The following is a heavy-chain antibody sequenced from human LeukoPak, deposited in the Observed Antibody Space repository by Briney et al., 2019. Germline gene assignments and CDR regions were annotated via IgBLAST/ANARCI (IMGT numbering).Heavy chain of an antibody. CDR1: GGSISSYY. D-gene: IGHD3-10*01. CDR3: ARRAITMVRGVHDY. V-gene: IGHV4-39*01. J-gene: IGHJ4*02. Sequence: SETLSLTCTVSGGSISSYYWGWIRQPPGKGLEWIGSIYYSGSTYYNPSLKSRVTISIDTSKNQFSLKLSSVTAADTAVYYCARRAITMVRGVHDYWGQGTLVTVFS. CDR2: IYYSGST.